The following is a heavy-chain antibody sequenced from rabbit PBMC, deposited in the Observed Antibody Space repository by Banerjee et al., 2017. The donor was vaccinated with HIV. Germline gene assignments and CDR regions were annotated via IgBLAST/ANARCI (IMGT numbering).Heavy chain of an antibody. CDR2: VYSDNGRR. CDR1: GFSFSSNYY. Sequence: QEQLEESGGDLVKPGGTLTLTCTASGFSFSSNYYMCWVRQAPGKGLELIACVYSDNGRRWYASWVNGRFTISKTSSTTMTLQMTSLTAADTATYFCARDPFGVGSDYSNLWGQGTLVTVS. CDR3: ARDPFGVGSDYSNL. D-gene: IGHD8-1*01. V-gene: IGHV1S45*01. J-gene: IGHJ4*01.